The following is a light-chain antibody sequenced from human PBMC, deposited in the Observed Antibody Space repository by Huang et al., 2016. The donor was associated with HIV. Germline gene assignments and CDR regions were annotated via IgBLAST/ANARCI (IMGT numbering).Light chain of an antibody. CDR1: QSVSSN. J-gene: IGKJ2*01. Sequence: EIVMTQSPATLSVSPGERATLSCRASQSVSSNLAWYQQKPGQAPRLLIYGSSTRATAIPARFSGSGSGTEVTLTISSLQSEDCAVYYCQQYYNWPLYTFGQGTKLEIK. CDR2: GSS. V-gene: IGKV3-15*01. CDR3: QQYYNWPLYT.